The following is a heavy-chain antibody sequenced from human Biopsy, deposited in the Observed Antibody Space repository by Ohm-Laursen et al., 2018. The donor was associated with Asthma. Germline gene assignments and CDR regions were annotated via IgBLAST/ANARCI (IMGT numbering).Heavy chain of an antibody. CDR1: GRSINIGDYY. D-gene: IGHD4-17*01. J-gene: IGHJ5*02. CDR3: ARTTYGDDGFDP. CDR2: IYYSGST. V-gene: IGHV4-31*03. Sequence: PSQTLSLTCIVSGRSINIGDYYWSWIRQHPVKGLEWIGYIYYSGSTYYNPSLKSRVSISLDTSKNQFSLSLTSVTAADTAVYYCARTTYGDDGFDPWGQGTLVTVSS.